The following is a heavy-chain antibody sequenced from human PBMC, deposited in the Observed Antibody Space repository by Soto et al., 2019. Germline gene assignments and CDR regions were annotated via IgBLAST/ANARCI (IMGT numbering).Heavy chain of an antibody. CDR3: ARDRGRRFDY. D-gene: IGHD6-25*01. V-gene: IGHV3-74*01. J-gene: IGHJ4*02. CDR2: IHSDGSST. Sequence: EVQLVESGGGLVQPGGSLRLSCAASGFTFSIYWMHWVRQAPGKGLVWVSSIHSDGSSTNYVDSVKGRVTISRDNAKSTLYLQMSSLRADDTAVCYCARDRGRRFDYWGQGTLVTVSS. CDR1: GFTFSIYW.